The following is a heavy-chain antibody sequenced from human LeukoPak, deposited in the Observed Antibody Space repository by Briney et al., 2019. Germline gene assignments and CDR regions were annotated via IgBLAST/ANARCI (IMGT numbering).Heavy chain of an antibody. CDR3: ARAPSGCGGTCAFDY. Sequence: SETLSLTCTVSGGSTSNSFWSWIRQPAGKGLEWIGRIYTDGSTNSNPSLRSRLTMSLDTSKNQFSLKLTSVPAAGTAVYFCARAPSGCGGTCAFDYGGQGTLVTVSS. CDR1: GGSTSNSF. V-gene: IGHV4-4*07. J-gene: IGHJ4*02. CDR2: IYTDGST. D-gene: IGHD2-15*01.